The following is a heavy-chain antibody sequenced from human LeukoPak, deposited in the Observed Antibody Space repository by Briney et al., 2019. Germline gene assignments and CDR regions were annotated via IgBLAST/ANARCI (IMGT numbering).Heavy chain of an antibody. Sequence: PGGSLRLSCAASGFTFNNYAMAWVRQAPGQGLEWVSTISGSGDDTYYADSVKGRFAISRDNSINTLWLQMSSLRVEDTAIYYCAKTLSSSGGFYHPDFHSWGQGTLVTVSS. CDR1: GFTFNNYA. CDR3: AKTLSSSGGFYHPDFHS. D-gene: IGHD3-10*01. J-gene: IGHJ4*02. V-gene: IGHV3-23*01. CDR2: ISGSGDDT.